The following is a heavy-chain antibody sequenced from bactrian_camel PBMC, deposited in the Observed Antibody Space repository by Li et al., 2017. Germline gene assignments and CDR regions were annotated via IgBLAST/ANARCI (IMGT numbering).Heavy chain of an antibody. CDR2: WRSDDTA. CDR3: AATGFKYVGTLCKRDEFNY. D-gene: IGHD6*01. Sequence: VQLVESGGGSVQAGGSLRLSCAASGYTYSSYCMGWFRQTPGKEHEAVAFWRSDDTATYANAVKGRFTISRDNAKATLYLQMNAVKPEDTAMYYCAATGFKYVGTLCKRDEFNYWGQGTQVTVS. V-gene: IGHV3S55*01. J-gene: IGHJ4*01. CDR1: GYTYSSYC.